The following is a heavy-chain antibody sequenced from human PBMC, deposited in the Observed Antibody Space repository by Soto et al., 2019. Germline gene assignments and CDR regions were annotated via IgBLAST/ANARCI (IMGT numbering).Heavy chain of an antibody. CDR1: GGSISSGGYY. Sequence: SETLSLTCTVSGGSISSGGYYWSWIRQHPGKGLEWIGSIYYSGSTYYNPSLKSRVTVSVDTSKNQFSLKLSSVTAADTAVYYCARGSVLRFLEWFPNGLDIWGQRPMVTVSS. CDR3: ARGSVLRFLEWFPNGLDI. D-gene: IGHD3-3*01. V-gene: IGHV4-39*01. J-gene: IGHJ3*02. CDR2: IYYSGST.